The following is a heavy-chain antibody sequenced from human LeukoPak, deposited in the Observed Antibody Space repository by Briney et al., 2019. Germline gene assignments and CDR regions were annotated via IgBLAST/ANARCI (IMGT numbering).Heavy chain of an antibody. V-gene: IGHV3-48*03. J-gene: IGHJ6*04. CDR3: AELGITMIGGV. Sequence: AGGSLRLSCAASGFTFSSYEMNWVRQAPGKGLEWVSYISSSGSTIYYADSVKGRFTISRDSAKNSLHLQMNSLRAEDTAVYYCAELGITMIGGVWGKGTTVTISS. D-gene: IGHD3-10*02. CDR2: ISSSGSTI. CDR1: GFTFSSYE.